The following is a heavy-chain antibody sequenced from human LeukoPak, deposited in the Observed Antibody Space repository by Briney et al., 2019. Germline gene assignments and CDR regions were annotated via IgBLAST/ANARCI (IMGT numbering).Heavy chain of an antibody. J-gene: IGHJ4*02. V-gene: IGHV1-2*02. D-gene: IGHD6-13*01. CDR1: GYTFTGYY. CDR2: INPNSGGT. Sequence: GASVKVSCKASGYTFTGYYMHWVRQAPGQGLEWMGWINPNSGGTNYAQKFQGRVTMTRDTSISTAYMELSRLRSDDTAVYYCARDPGEAGIAESYWGQGTLVTVSS. CDR3: ARDPGEAGIAESY.